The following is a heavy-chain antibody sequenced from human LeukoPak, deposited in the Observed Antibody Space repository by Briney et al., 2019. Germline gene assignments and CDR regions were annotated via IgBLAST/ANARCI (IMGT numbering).Heavy chain of an antibody. D-gene: IGHD3-3*01. CDR2: IYTSGST. CDR1: GGSISSYY. J-gene: IGHJ4*02. V-gene: IGHV4-4*07. Sequence: SETLSLTCTVSGGSISSYYWSWIRQPAGKGLEWIGRIYTSGSTNYNPSLKSRVTMSVDTSKNQFSLKLSSVTAADTAVYYCAGGSTIFGVVTGSLDFDYWGQGTLVTVSS. CDR3: AGGSTIFGVVTGSLDFDY.